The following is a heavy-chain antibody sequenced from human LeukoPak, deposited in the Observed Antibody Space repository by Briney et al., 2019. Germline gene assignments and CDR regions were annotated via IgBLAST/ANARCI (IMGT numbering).Heavy chain of an antibody. Sequence: SGTLSLTCAVYGGSFSGYYWSWIRQPPGKGLEWIGEINHSGSTNYNPSLKSRVTISVDTSKNQFSLKLSSVTAADTAVYYCARMRKGYYDSSGSNWFDPWGQGTLVTVSS. CDR3: ARMRKGYYDSSGSNWFDP. CDR1: GGSFSGYY. J-gene: IGHJ5*02. CDR2: INHSGST. D-gene: IGHD3-22*01. V-gene: IGHV4-34*01.